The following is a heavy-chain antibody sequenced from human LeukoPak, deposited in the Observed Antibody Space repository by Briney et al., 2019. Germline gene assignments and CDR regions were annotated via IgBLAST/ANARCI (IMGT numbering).Heavy chain of an antibody. CDR3: ARVSRGSYFGWDFFDY. CDR2: TRNKANSYTT. Sequence: GGSLRLSCAASGFTFSDHYMDWVRQAPGKGLEWVGRTRNKANSYTTEYAASVKGRFTISRDDSKNSLYLQMNSLKTEDTAVYYCARVSRGSYFGWDFFDYWGQGTLVTVSS. D-gene: IGHD1-26*01. CDR1: GFTFSDHY. V-gene: IGHV3-72*01. J-gene: IGHJ4*02.